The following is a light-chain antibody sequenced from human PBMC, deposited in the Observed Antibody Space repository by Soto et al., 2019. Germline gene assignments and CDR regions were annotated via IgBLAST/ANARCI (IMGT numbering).Light chain of an antibody. CDR1: SSDVGVYKY. CDR2: EVS. CDR3: TSYTSSSTLL. J-gene: IGLJ2*01. Sequence: QSVLTQPASVSVSPGQSITISCSGTSSDVGVYKYVSWYQHHPGKAPKLMIYEVSNRPSGVSNRFSGSKSGNTASLTISGVQAEDEAHYYCTSYTSSSTLLFGGGTKVTVL. V-gene: IGLV2-14*01.